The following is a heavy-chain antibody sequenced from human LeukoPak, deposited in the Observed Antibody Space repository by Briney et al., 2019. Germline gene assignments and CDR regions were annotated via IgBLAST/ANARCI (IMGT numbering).Heavy chain of an antibody. V-gene: IGHV1-46*01. CDR2: INPSGGST. D-gene: IGHD5-18*01. CDR1: GYTFTSYY. J-gene: IGHJ4*02. Sequence: ASVKVSCKASGYTFTSYYMHWVRQAPGQGLEWMGIINPSGGSTSYAQKFQGRVTMTRDTSTSTVYMELSSLRFEDTAVYYCARDRADTAMAINFDYWGQGTLVTVSS. CDR3: ARDRADTAMAINFDY.